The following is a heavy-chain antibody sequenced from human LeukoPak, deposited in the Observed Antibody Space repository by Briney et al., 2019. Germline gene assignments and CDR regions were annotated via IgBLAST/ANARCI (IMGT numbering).Heavy chain of an antibody. CDR1: GFTFSRYW. V-gene: IGHV3-7*01. CDR3: ARDRTPLVSFYFGSGSYYDF. J-gene: IGHJ4*02. CDR2: INEDGSEE. Sequence: GGSLRLSCAPSGFTFSRYWMSWVRQAPGKGLEWVANINEDGSEEYYVDSVRGRFTIARDNAKNSLYLQMNSLSAEDTAVYYCARDRTPLVSFYFGSGSYYDFWGQGTLVTVSS. D-gene: IGHD3-10*01.